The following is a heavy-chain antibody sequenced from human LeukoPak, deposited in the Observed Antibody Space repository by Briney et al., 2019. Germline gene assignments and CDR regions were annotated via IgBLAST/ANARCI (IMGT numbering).Heavy chain of an antibody. CDR3: ARENDRYGRIDY. Sequence: PSETLSLTCTVSGGSLSSYYWSWVRQPPGKGLEWIGYVSYSGSTDYNPSLKSRVIISIDTSKNQFSLRLSSVTAADTAVYYCARENDRYGRIDYWGQGTQVTVSS. CDR1: GGSLSSYY. V-gene: IGHV4-59*01. J-gene: IGHJ4*02. CDR2: VSYSGST. D-gene: IGHD5-18*01.